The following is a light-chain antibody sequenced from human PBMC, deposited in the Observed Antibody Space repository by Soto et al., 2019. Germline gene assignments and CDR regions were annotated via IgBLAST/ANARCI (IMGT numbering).Light chain of an antibody. V-gene: IGKV3-11*01. Sequence: EIVLTQSTATLSLSPGERATLSCRSSQSVSSYLAWYQQKPGQAPRLLIYDASNRATGIPARFSGSGSGTDFALTISSREPEDYAVYYCQQRGNWPVLTFGGGTKVEIK. CDR2: DAS. CDR3: QQRGNWPVLT. CDR1: QSVSSY. J-gene: IGKJ4*01.